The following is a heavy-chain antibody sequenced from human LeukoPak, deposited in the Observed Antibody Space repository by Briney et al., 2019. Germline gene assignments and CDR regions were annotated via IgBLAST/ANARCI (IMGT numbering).Heavy chain of an antibody. CDR3: AKGPYYDSSGYSLRYYYMDV. J-gene: IGHJ6*03. V-gene: IGHV3-23*01. CDR1: GFTFTSYA. Sequence: GGSLRLSCAASGFTFTSYAMSWVRQAPGKGLEWVSTISGSGGSTYCADSVKGRFTISRDNSKNTLYLQMNSLRAEDTAVYYCAKGPYYDSSGYSLRYYYMDVWGKGTTVTVSS. D-gene: IGHD3-22*01. CDR2: ISGSGGST.